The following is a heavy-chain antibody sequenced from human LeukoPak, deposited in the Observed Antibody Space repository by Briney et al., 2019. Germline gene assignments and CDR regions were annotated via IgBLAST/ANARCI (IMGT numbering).Heavy chain of an antibody. D-gene: IGHD5-12*01. CDR1: GGSISSNIYY. CDR3: ARRGGYDFSYDY. CDR2: IYYSGTT. J-gene: IGHJ4*02. V-gene: IGHV4-39*01. Sequence: SETLSLTCTVSGGSISSNIYYWGWIRQPPGRGLEWIGDIYYSGTTYYNPSLKSRVTISVDTSKNQFSLKLSSVTTADTTVYYCARRGGYDFSYDYWGQGILVTVSS.